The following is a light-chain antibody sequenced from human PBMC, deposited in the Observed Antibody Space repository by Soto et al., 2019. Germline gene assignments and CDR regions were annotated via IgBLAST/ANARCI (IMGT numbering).Light chain of an antibody. J-gene: IGLJ3*02. CDR1: SGHSSYI. CDR3: ETWDSTLWV. V-gene: IGLV4-60*03. Sequence: QSVLTQSSSASASLGSSVKLTCTLSSGHSSYIIAWHQQQPGKAPRYLMKLEGSGSYNKGSGVPDRFSGSSSRADRYLTISNLQSEDGADYYCETWDSTLWVFGGGTKVTVL. CDR2: LEGSGSY.